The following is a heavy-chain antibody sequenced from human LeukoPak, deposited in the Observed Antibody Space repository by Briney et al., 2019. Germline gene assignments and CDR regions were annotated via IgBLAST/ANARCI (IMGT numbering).Heavy chain of an antibody. CDR3: ARVDGSGSYYIYYYYYMDV. Sequence: PGGSLRLSCAASGFTLSSYWMSWVRQAPGKGLEWVANIKQDGSEKYYVDSVKGRFTISRDNAKNSLYLQMNSLRAEDTAVYYCARVDGSGSYYIYYYYYMDVWGKGTTVTVSS. CDR2: IKQDGSEK. CDR1: GFTLSSYW. J-gene: IGHJ6*03. V-gene: IGHV3-7*01. D-gene: IGHD3-10*01.